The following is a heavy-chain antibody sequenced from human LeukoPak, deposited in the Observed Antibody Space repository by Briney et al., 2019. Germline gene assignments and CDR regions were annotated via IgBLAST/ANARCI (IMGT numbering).Heavy chain of an antibody. V-gene: IGHV1-8*01. CDR2: MNPNSGNT. D-gene: IGHD6-13*01. Sequence: ASVKASCKASGYTFTSYDINWVRQATGQGLEWMGWMNPNSGNTGYAQKFQGRVTMTRNTSISTAYMELSSLRSEDTAVYYCARGRHSSSWYGYDYWGQGTLVTVSS. CDR1: GYTFTSYD. J-gene: IGHJ4*02. CDR3: ARGRHSSSWYGYDY.